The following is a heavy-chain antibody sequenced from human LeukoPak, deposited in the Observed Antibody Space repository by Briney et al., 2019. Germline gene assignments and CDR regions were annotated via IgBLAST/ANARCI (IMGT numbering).Heavy chain of an antibody. CDR3: ARNYGSGSYYPQGWFDP. D-gene: IGHD3-10*01. CDR1: GGSISSGGYS. CDR2: IYHSGST. V-gene: IGHV4-30-2*01. Sequence: SETLSLTCAVSGGSISSGGYSWSWIRQPPGKGLEWIGYIYHSGSTYYNPSLKSRVTISVDRSKNQFSLKLSSVTAADTAVYYCARNYGSGSYYPQGWFDPWGQGTLVTVSS. J-gene: IGHJ5*02.